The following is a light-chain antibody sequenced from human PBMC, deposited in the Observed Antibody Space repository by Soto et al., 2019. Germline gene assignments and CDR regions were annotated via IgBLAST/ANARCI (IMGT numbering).Light chain of an antibody. J-gene: IGKJ1*01. Sequence: EIVLSQSPGTLSLSPGDRATLSCRASQSVSRSYLGWYQQKPGQAPRLLIYSASSRATGVPDRFSGSGSATDFTLTISRVEPEDFAVYYCQQYGSSLWTFGQGTKVDIK. V-gene: IGKV3-20*01. CDR1: QSVSRSY. CDR3: QQYGSSLWT. CDR2: SAS.